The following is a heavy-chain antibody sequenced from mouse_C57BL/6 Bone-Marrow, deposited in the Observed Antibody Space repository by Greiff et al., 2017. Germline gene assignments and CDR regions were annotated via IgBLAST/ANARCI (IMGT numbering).Heavy chain of an antibody. CDR2: IYPGSGST. J-gene: IGHJ1*03. D-gene: IGHD1-1*01. CDR1: GYTFTSYW. Sequence: QVQLQQPGAELVKPGASVKMSCKASGYTFTSYWITWVKQRPGQGLEWIGDIYPGSGSTNYNAKFKSKATLTVDTSSSTAYMQLSSLTSEDSAVYYCARPSCYYDGSSYGYFDVWGTGTTVTVSS. CDR3: ARPSCYYDGSSYGYFDV. V-gene: IGHV1-55*01.